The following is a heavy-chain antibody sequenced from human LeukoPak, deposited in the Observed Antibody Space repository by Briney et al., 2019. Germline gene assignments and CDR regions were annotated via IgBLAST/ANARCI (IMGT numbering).Heavy chain of an antibody. CDR3: ARGPPYYGSQSAHAY. J-gene: IGHJ4*02. D-gene: IGHD3-10*01. V-gene: IGHV3-30*02. CDR2: IRYDGSNK. CDR1: GFTFSSYG. Sequence: SGGSLRLSCAASGFTFSSYGMHWVRQAPGKGLEWVAFIRYDGSNKYYADSVKGRFTISRDNSKNTLYLQMNSLRVEDTAVYYCARGPPYYGSQSAHAYWGQGTLVTVSS.